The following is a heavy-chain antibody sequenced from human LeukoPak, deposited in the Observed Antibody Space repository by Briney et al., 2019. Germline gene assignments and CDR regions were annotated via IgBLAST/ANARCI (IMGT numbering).Heavy chain of an antibody. J-gene: IGHJ4*02. V-gene: IGHV1-2*02. Sequence: ASVKVSCKASGYTFTGYYMHWVRQAPGQGLEWMGWINPNSGGTNYAQKFQGRVTMTRDTSISTAYMELSRLRSDDTAVYYCARVSSSSWYVSYFDYWGQGTLVTVSS. CDR3: ARVSSSSWYVSYFDY. CDR1: GYTFTGYY. D-gene: IGHD6-13*01. CDR2: INPNSGGT.